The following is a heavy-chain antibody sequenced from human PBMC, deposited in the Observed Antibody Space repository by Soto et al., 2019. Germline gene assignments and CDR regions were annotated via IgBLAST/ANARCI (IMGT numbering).Heavy chain of an antibody. Sequence: GGSLRLSCAASGFTFSSYSMNWVRQAPGKGLEWVSSISSSSSYIYYADSVKGRFTISRDNAKNSLYLQMNSLRAEDTAVYYCARDLRYCSSTSCLFAYWGQGTLVTVSS. CDR2: ISSSSSYI. J-gene: IGHJ4*02. D-gene: IGHD2-2*01. V-gene: IGHV3-21*01. CDR3: ARDLRYCSSTSCLFAY. CDR1: GFTFSSYS.